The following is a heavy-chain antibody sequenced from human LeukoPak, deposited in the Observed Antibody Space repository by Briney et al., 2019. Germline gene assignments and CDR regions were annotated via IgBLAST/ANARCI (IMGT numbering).Heavy chain of an antibody. CDR3: ARGGVAVAGIDY. CDR1: GFTFSSYA. D-gene: IGHD6-19*01. Sequence: GGSLRLSCAASGFTFSSYAMHWVRQAPGKGLEWVAVLSYDGSNKYYADSVKGRFTISRDNSKNTLYLQMNSLRAEDTAVYYCARGGVAVAGIDYWGQGTLVTVSS. J-gene: IGHJ4*02. V-gene: IGHV3-30*04. CDR2: LSYDGSNK.